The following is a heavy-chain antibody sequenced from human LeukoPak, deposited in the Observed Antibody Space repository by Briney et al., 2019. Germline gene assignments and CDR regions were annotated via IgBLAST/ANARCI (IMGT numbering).Heavy chain of an antibody. V-gene: IGHV3-23*01. J-gene: IGHJ4*02. CDR3: AKEGEVEMATILFYFDY. CDR2: ISGSGVST. Sequence: PGGSLRLSCAASGFTFSSYAMSWVRQAPGKGLEWVSAISGSGVSTYYADSVKGRFTISRDNSKNTLYLQMNSLRAEDTAVYYCAKEGEVEMATILFYFDYWGQGTLVTVSS. CDR1: GFTFSSYA. D-gene: IGHD5-24*01.